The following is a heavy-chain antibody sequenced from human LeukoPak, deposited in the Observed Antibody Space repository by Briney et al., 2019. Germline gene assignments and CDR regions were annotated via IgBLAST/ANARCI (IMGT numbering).Heavy chain of an antibody. J-gene: IGHJ4*02. Sequence: GRSLRLSCAASGFTFSSYAMHWGRQAPGKGREGGAVISYDGSKKYYADSVKGRFTISRDNSRNTLYLQMNSLSAEDTAVYYCARRGAVAGTKGVDYWGQGTLVTVSS. V-gene: IGHV3-30*04. D-gene: IGHD6-19*01. CDR1: GFTFSSYA. CDR2: ISYDGSKK. CDR3: ARRGAVAGTKGVDY.